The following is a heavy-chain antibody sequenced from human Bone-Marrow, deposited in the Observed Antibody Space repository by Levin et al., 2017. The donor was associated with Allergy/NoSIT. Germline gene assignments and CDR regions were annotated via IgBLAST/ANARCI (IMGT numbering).Heavy chain of an antibody. V-gene: IGHV4-34*01. CDR1: GGSFSGYY. CDR2: INHSGST. Sequence: SQTLSLTCAVYGGSFSGYYWSWIRQPPGKGLEWIGEINHSGSTNYNPSLKSRVTISVDTSKNQFSLKLSSVTAADTAVYYCARGLDYFDYWGQGTLVTVSS. J-gene: IGHJ4*02. CDR3: ARGLDYFDY.